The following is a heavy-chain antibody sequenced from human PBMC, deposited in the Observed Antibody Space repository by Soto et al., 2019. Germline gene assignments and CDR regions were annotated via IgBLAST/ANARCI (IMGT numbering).Heavy chain of an antibody. CDR1: GFTFSDYY. CDR3: ARGGSGWTRGGWLGP. J-gene: IGHJ5*02. V-gene: IGHV3-11*01. Sequence: QMQLVQSGGGLVKPGGSLTLSCKASGFTFSDYYMIWVRQTQGKGLEWISYISESGSTIYYADSVRARFTIFRANAANSVYLQLDGLTAGDTAFYYCARGGSGWTRGGWLGPWRQGSLVTVSS. CDR2: ISESGSTI. D-gene: IGHD3-10*01.